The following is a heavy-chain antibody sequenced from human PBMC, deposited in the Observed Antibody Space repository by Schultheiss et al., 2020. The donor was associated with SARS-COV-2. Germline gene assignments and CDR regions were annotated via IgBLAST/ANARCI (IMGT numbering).Heavy chain of an antibody. Sequence: SETLSLTCTVSGGSISSGGYYWSWIRQPPGKGLEWIGYIYYSGSTNYNPSLKSRVTISVDTSKNQFSLKLSSVTAADTAVYYCAREGGDDSSGRGFDYWGQGTLVTVSS. CDR2: IYYSGST. V-gene: IGHV4-61*08. CDR1: GGSISSGGYY. D-gene: IGHD3-22*01. J-gene: IGHJ4*02. CDR3: AREGGDDSSGRGFDY.